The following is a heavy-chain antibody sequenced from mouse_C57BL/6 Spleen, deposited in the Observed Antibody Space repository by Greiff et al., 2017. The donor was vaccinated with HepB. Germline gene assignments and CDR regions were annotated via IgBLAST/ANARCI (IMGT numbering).Heavy chain of an antibody. CDR3: VRTYYGIYYAMDY. V-gene: IGHV10-1*01. CDR1: GFSFNTYA. J-gene: IGHJ4*01. D-gene: IGHD1-1*01. Sequence: EVMLVESGGGLVQPKGSLKLSCAASGFSFNTYAMNWVRQAPGKGLEWVARIRSKSNNYATYYADSVKDRFTISRDDSESMLYLQMNNLKTEDTAMYYCVRTYYGIYYAMDYWGQGTSVTVSS. CDR2: IRSKSNNYAT.